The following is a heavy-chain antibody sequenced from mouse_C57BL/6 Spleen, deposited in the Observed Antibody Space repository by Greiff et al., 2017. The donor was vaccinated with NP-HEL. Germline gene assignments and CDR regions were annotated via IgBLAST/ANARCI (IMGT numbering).Heavy chain of an antibody. CDR1: GFTFSDYG. V-gene: IGHV5-17*01. J-gene: IGHJ4*01. Sequence: DVLLVESGGGLVKPGGSLKLSCAASGFTFSDYGMHWVRQAPEQGLEWVGYISRGSGTIYYADTVKGRFTISRDNAKNTLFLQMTSLTSEDTAMYYCASYDYDGYAMCYWGQGASVTVA. CDR2: ISRGSGTI. CDR3: ASYDYDGYAMCY. D-gene: IGHD2-4*01.